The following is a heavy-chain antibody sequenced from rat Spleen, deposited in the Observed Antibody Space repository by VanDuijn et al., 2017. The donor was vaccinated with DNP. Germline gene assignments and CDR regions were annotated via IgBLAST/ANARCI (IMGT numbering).Heavy chain of an antibody. Sequence: EVQLVESGGGLVQPGRSLKLSCAASGFTFSGYYIAWVRQAPTKGLEWVAYISYDGGNTYYGDSVKGRFTISRDNAKSTLYLQMDSLRSEDTATYYCTTLNYYASLSGYFDYWGQGAMVTVSS. D-gene: IGHD1-12*01. J-gene: IGHJ2*01. CDR1: GFTFSGYY. V-gene: IGHV5-20*01. CDR3: TTLNYYASLSGYFDY. CDR2: ISYDGGNT.